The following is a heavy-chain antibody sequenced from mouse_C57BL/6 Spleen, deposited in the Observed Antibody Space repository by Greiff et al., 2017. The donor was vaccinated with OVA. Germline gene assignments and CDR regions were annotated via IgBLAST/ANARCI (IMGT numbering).Heavy chain of an antibody. V-gene: IGHV1-15*01. D-gene: IGHD4-1*01. CDR2: IDPETGGT. CDR3: TRPPNWDDEGSDYFDY. Sequence: QVQLQQCGAELVRPGASVTLSCKASGYTFTDYEMHWVKQTPVHGLEWIGAIDPETGGTAYNQKFKGKAILTADKSSSTAYMELRSLTSEDSAVYYCTRPPNWDDEGSDYFDYWGQGTTLTVSS. J-gene: IGHJ2*01. CDR1: GYTFTDYE.